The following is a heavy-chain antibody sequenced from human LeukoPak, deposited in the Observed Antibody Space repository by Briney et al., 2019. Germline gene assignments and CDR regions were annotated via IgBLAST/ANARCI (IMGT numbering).Heavy chain of an antibody. CDR2: ISYDGSNK. D-gene: IGHD2-15*01. CDR3: ARGPRGGYCSGGSCLNLDY. Sequence: GGSLRLSCAASGFTFSSYAMHWVRQAPGKGLEWVAVISYDGSNKYYADSVKGRFTISRDNSKNTLYLQMNSLRAEDTAVYYCARGPRGGYCSGGSCLNLDYRGQGTLVTVSS. CDR1: GFTFSSYA. V-gene: IGHV3-30-3*01. J-gene: IGHJ4*02.